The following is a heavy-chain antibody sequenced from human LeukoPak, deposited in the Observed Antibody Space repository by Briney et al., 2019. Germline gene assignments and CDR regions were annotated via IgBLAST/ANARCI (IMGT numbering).Heavy chain of an antibody. D-gene: IGHD3-22*01. CDR1: GYTFTGYY. CDR2: INPNSGGT. V-gene: IGHV1-2*02. CDR3: ARRGSQYYDRTSKPGRPLDY. Sequence: GASVKVSCKASGYTFTGYYMHWVRQAPGQGLEWMGWINPNSGGTNYAQKFQGRVTMTRDTSISTAYMELSRLRSDDTAVYYCARRGSQYYDRTSKPGRPLDYWGQGTLVTVSS. J-gene: IGHJ4*02.